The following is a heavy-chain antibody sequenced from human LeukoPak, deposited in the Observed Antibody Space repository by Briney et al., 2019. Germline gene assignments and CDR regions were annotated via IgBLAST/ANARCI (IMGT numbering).Heavy chain of an antibody. D-gene: IGHD3-22*01. J-gene: IGHJ6*03. CDR1: GGSISSTTYY. V-gene: IGHV4-39*07. CDR2: IYKAGNT. Sequence: SETLSLTCTVSGGSISSTTYYWAWVRQPPGKGLEWIGSIYKAGNTNYSPSLRSRVFISVDTSNNQFSLSLSSVTAADTAVYYCARSSEGRYYYDSSGFSYYYYYMDVWGKGTTVTISS. CDR3: ARSSEGRYYYDSSGFSYYYYYMDV.